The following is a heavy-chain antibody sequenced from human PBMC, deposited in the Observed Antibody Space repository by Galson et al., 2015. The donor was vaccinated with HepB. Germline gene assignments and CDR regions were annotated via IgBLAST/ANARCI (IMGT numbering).Heavy chain of an antibody. CDR3: ARMDDYYGSGSYRY. CDR2: IDWDDDK. D-gene: IGHD3-10*01. CDR1: GFSLSTSGMC. Sequence: PALVKPTQTLTLTCTFSGFSLSTSGMCVSWIRQPPGKALEWLALIDWDDDKYYSTSLKTRLTISKDTSKNQVVLTMTNMDPVDTATYYCARMDDYYGSGSYRYWGQGTLVTVSS. J-gene: IGHJ4*02. V-gene: IGHV2-70*01.